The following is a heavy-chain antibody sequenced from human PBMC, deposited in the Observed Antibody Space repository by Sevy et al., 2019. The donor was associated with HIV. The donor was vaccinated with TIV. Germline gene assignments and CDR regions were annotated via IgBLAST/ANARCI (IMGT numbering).Heavy chain of an antibody. CDR1: GFTFSSYA. J-gene: IGHJ4*02. V-gene: IGHV3-30-3*01. Sequence: GGSLRLSCAASGFTFSSYAMHCVRQAPGKGLEWVAVISYDGSNKYYADSVKGRFTISRDNSKNTLYLQMNSLRAEDTAVYYCARDSRAVAGTGYFDYWGQGTLVTVSS. CDR3: ARDSRAVAGTGYFDY. D-gene: IGHD6-19*01. CDR2: ISYDGSNK.